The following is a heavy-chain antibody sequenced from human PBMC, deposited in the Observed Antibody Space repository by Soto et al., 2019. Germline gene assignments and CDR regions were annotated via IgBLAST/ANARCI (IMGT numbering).Heavy chain of an antibody. D-gene: IGHD2-15*01. J-gene: IGHJ4*02. CDR3: AKDGGSCSGGSCYWQKV. CDR1: GFTFSSYG. Sequence: QVQLVESGGGVVQPGRSLRLSCAASGFTFSSYGMHWVRQAPGKGLEWVAVISYDGSNKYYADSVKGRFTISRDNSKNTLYLQMNSLRAEDTAVYYCAKDGGSCSGGSCYWQKVWGQGTLVTVSS. CDR2: ISYDGSNK. V-gene: IGHV3-30*18.